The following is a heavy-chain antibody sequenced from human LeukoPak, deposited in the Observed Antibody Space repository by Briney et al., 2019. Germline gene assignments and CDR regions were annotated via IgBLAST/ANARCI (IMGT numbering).Heavy chain of an antibody. J-gene: IGHJ6*02. V-gene: IGHV4-59*01. D-gene: IGHD3-3*01. CDR3: ARVSYDFWSGYYSGMDV. CDR1: GGSISSYY. Sequence: SETLPLTCTVSGGSISSYYWSWIRQPPGKGLEWIGYIYYSGSTNYNPSLKSRVTISVDTSKNQFSLKLSSVTAADTAVYYCARVSYDFWSGYYSGMDVWGQGTTVTVSS. CDR2: IYYSGST.